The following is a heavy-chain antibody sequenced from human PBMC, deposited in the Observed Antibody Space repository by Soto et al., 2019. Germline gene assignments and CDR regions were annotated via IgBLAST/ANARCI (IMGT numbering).Heavy chain of an antibody. J-gene: IGHJ4*02. CDR3: TKDGTLEVPEVPLEEYYFDY. CDR1: GFNFNTYG. Sequence: QVHLVESGGGVVQPGRSLRLSCEVSGFNFNTYGMHWVRQAPGKGLEWVAVISNDGRNKYYGDAVKGRFTVSRDNSRSTMYLQMDSLRPEDTAVYYCTKDGTLEVPEVPLEEYYFDYWGQGTPVTVSA. V-gene: IGHV3-30*18. CDR2: ISNDGRNK. D-gene: IGHD1-1*01.